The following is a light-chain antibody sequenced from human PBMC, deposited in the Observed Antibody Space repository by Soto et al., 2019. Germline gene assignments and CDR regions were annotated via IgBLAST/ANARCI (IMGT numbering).Light chain of an antibody. Sequence: QSVLTQPASVSGSPGQSITISCTGTSSDVGGYNYVSWYQQHPGKAPKLMIYEVSNRPSGVSNRFSGSKSGNTASLTISGLQAEYEADYYCSSYTSSSTRVFGGGTKLT. J-gene: IGLJ3*02. CDR3: SSYTSSSTRV. V-gene: IGLV2-14*01. CDR2: EVS. CDR1: SSDVGGYNY.